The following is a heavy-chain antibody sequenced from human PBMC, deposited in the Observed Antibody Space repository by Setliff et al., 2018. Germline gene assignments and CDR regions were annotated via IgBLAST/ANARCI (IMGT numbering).Heavy chain of an antibody. Sequence: EPLSLTCAVYGGSFSGYYWSWIRQPPGKGLEWIGEINHSGSTNYNPSLKSRVTISVDTSKNQFSLKLSSVTAADTAVYYCARGQNGSRQLVVLGWFDPWGQGTLVTVSS. D-gene: IGHD3-22*01. CDR1: GGSFSGYY. CDR3: ARGQNGSRQLVVLGWFDP. CDR2: INHSGST. J-gene: IGHJ5*02. V-gene: IGHV4-34*01.